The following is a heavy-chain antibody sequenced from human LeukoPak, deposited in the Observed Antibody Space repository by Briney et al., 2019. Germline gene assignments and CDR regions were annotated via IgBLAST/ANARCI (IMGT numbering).Heavy chain of an antibody. J-gene: IGHJ4*02. CDR2: IYTSGST. D-gene: IGHD5-18*01. V-gene: IGHV4-4*07. CDR1: GGSISSYY. Sequence: SETLSLTCTVSGGSISSYYWSWIRQPAGKGLEWIGRIYTSGSTNYNPFLKSRVTMSVDTSKNQFSLKLSSVTAADTAVYYCAREESYGLPFDYWGQGTLVTVSS. CDR3: AREESYGLPFDY.